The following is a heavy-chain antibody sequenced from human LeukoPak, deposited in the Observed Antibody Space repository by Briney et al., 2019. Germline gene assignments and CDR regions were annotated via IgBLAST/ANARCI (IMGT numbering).Heavy chain of an antibody. CDR3: ARGRYYYGSGSYHDY. CDR2: ISAYNGNT. J-gene: IGHJ4*02. Sequence: ASVKVSCKASGHTFTSYGISWVRQAPGQGLEWMGWISAYNGNTNYAQKLQGRVTMTTDTSTSTAYMELRSLRSDDTAVYYCARGRYYYGSGSYHDYWGQGTLVTVSS. V-gene: IGHV1-18*04. CDR1: GHTFTSYG. D-gene: IGHD3-10*01.